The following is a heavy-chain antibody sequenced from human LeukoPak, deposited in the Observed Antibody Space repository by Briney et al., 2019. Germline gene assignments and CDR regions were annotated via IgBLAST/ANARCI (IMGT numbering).Heavy chain of an antibody. J-gene: IGHJ4*02. V-gene: IGHV3-7*04. CDR3: ARVTSFYGSYFDY. CDR2: IKQDGSEK. Sequence: GGSLRLSCAASGFTFSSYWMSWVRQAPGKGLEWVANIKQDGSEKYYVDSGKGRFTISRDNAKNSLYLQMNSLRAEDTAVYYCARVTSFYGSYFDYWGQGTLVTVSS. CDR1: GFTFSSYW. D-gene: IGHD2/OR15-2a*01.